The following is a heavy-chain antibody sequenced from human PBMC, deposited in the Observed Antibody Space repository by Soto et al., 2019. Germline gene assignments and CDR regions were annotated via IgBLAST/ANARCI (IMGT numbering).Heavy chain of an antibody. Sequence: GGSLRLSCAASGFTFSSYEMNWVRQAPGKGLEWVSYISSSGSTIYYADSVKGRFTISRDNAKNSLYLQMNSLRAEDTAVYYCARVSAGYYFDYWGQGTLVTVSS. CDR1: GFTFSSYE. V-gene: IGHV3-48*03. D-gene: IGHD3-10*01. CDR2: ISSSGSTI. J-gene: IGHJ4*02. CDR3: ARVSAGYYFDY.